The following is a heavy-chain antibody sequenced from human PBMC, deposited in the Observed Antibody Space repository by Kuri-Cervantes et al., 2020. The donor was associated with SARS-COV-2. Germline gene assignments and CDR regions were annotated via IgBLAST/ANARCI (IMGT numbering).Heavy chain of an antibody. CDR1: GFTFSSYG. CDR3: AKAMLRIAARYYYYMDV. Sequence: GGSLRLSCAASGFTFSSYGMHWVRQAPGKGLEWVAVIWYDGSNKYYADSVKGRFTISRDNSKNTLYLQMNSLRAEDTAVYYCAKAMLRIAARYYYYMDVWGKGTTVTVSS. D-gene: IGHD6-6*01. J-gene: IGHJ6*03. V-gene: IGHV3-33*06. CDR2: IWYDGSNK.